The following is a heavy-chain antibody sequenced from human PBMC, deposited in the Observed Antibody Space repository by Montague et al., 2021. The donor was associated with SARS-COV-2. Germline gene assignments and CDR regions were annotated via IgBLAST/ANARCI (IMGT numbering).Heavy chain of an antibody. CDR3: ARRIRITVFRGVPLTTHSLES. J-gene: IGHJ4*02. CDR2: IHHSGTL. CDR1: NASITTSNW. Sequence: SETLSLTCTVSNASITTSNWWTWVRQAPGKGLEWVGEIHHSGTLNYNPSLKSRVTIPVDTPKNHFSLNLNSVAAADTALYFCARRIRITVFRGVPLTTHSLESWGQGIMVTVSS. V-gene: IGHV4/OR15-8*01. D-gene: IGHD3-10*01.